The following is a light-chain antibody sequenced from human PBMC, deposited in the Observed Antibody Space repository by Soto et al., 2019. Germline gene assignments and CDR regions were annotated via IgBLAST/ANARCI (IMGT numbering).Light chain of an antibody. Sequence: DIQLTQSPSSLSASVGDRVTITCRASQSISSYLNWYHQRPGKAPSLLIYEASRLQGGVPSRFSGRGSGTEFTLTISGLQSEDFGTYHCHQSYSTFTWTFGQGTKVEIK. CDR1: QSISSY. J-gene: IGKJ1*01. CDR2: EAS. V-gene: IGKV1-39*01. CDR3: HQSYSTFTWT.